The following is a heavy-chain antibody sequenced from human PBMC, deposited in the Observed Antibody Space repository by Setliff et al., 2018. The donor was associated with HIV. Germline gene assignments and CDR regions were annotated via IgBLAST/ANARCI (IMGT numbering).Heavy chain of an antibody. J-gene: IGHJ4*02. CDR2: IYTRGNT. CDR1: GASITSHN. V-gene: IGHV4-4*07. CDR3: ARVLYGGGSWPFDY. Sequence: PSETLSLTCSVSGASITSHNWSWIRQAAGKGLEWIGRIYTRGNTNYNPSLRSRVTMSVDTSKNQFSLQLTSVTAADTAVYYCARVLYGGGSWPFDYWGQGTLVTVS. D-gene: IGHD3-10*01.